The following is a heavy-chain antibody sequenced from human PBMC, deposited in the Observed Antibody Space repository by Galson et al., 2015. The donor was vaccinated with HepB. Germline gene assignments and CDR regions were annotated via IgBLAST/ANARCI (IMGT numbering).Heavy chain of an antibody. CDR2: IYPGDSDT. Sequence: QSGAEVKKPGESLKISCKGSGYGFTTYWIAWVRQMPGKGLEWMGIIYPGDSDTRYSPSFQGHVTISADKSTSTAYLQWSSLKASDIAMYYCARRFPGAYDGFDVWGQGTMVTVSS. J-gene: IGHJ3*01. D-gene: IGHD2/OR15-2a*01. CDR1: GYGFTTYW. V-gene: IGHV5-51*01. CDR3: ARRFPGAYDGFDV.